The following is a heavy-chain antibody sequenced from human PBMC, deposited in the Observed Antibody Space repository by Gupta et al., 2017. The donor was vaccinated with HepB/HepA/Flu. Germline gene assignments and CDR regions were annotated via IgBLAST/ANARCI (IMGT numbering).Heavy chain of an antibody. Sequence: LVESGGGVVQPGRSLRLSCAASGFSFSSFGTPWVRPAPGKGLEWVAAIWYDGSKKYYSGSAKGRFSISRENSKFTLYLEMRGLTPEDTAVYYCARAPHKPSGDFRSGYYFSLGYMDVWGTGTTVIVSS. CDR2: IWYDGSKK. V-gene: IGHV3-33*01. D-gene: IGHD3-3*01. CDR3: ARAPHKPSGDFRSGYYFSLGYMDV. J-gene: IGHJ6*03. CDR1: GFSFSSFG.